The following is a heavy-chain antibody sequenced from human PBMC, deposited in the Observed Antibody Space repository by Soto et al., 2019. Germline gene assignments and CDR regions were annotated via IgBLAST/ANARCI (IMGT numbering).Heavy chain of an antibody. D-gene: IGHD6-19*01. CDR1: GYTFTSYV. V-gene: IGHV1-18*01. Sequence: QVQLVQSGAEVKKPGASVKVSCRASGYTFTSYVISWVRQAPAQGLEWMGWISAYNGNTNFAQKRQGRVTMTTETSTSTAYMGLRSLRSDDTAVYYCARVVATVAGPYGMDVWGQGTTVTVSS. CDR3: ARVVATVAGPYGMDV. CDR2: ISAYNGNT. J-gene: IGHJ6*02.